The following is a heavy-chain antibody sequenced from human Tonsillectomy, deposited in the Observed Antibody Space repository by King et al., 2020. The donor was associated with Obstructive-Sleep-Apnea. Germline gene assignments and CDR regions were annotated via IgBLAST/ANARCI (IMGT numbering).Heavy chain of an antibody. CDR1: GGSFSGYY. V-gene: IGHV4-34*01. D-gene: IGHD3-10*01. CDR3: ARGRGGYYYYYGMDV. CDR2: INRSGST. J-gene: IGHJ6*02. Sequence: VQLQQWGAGLLKPSETLSLTCAVSGGSFSGYYWSWIRQPPGKGLEWLGEINRSGSTNYNPSLKSRVTISVDTSKNQFSLKLSSVTAADTAVYYCARGRGGYYYYYGMDVWGQGTTVTVSS.